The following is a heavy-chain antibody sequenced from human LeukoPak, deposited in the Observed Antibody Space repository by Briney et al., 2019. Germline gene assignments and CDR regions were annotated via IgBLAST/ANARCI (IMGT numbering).Heavy chain of an antibody. CDR2: INPNSGGT. D-gene: IGHD2-21*02. CDR3: ARGTSVVTANQNWFDP. J-gene: IGHJ5*02. V-gene: IGHV1-2*04. Sequence: GASVKVSCKASGYTFTAYYIQWVRQAPGQGLEWMGWINPNSGGTNYAQKFQGWVTMTRDTSISTAYMELSRLRSDDTAVYYCARGTSVVTANQNWFDPWGQGTLVTVSS. CDR1: GYTFTAYY.